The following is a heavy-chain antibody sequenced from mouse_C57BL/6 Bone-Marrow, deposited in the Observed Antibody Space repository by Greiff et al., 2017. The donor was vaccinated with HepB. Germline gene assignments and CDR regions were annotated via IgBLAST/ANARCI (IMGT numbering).Heavy chain of an antibody. V-gene: IGHV1-55*01. CDR3: ARGPRNYKDYYAMDY. CDR1: GYTFTSYW. J-gene: IGHJ4*01. Sequence: VQLQQPGAELVKPGASVKMSCKASGYTFTSYWITWVKQRPGQGLEWIGDIYPGSGSTNYNEKFKSKATLTVDTSSSTAYMQLSSLTSEDSAVYYCARGPRNYKDYYAMDYWGQGTSVTVSS. CDR2: IYPGSGST. D-gene: IGHD2-1*01.